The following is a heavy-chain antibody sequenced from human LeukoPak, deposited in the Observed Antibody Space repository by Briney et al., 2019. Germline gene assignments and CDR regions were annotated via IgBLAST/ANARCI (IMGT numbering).Heavy chain of an antibody. CDR3: ARAAYDNSGYLTL. D-gene: IGHD3-22*01. Sequence: GGFLRLSCVASGFTFSSYGMHWVRQAPGKGLEWVAVIWYDGTNKYYADSVKGRFTISRDSPKNTLYLQMNSLRAEDTAVYYCARAAYDNSGYLTLWGQGTLVTVSS. CDR1: GFTFSSYG. V-gene: IGHV3-33*01. CDR2: IWYDGTNK. J-gene: IGHJ4*02.